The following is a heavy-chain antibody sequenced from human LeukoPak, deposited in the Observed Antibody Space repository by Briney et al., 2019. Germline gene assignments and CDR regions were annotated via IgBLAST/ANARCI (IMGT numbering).Heavy chain of an antibody. CDR1: GFTFSSYA. CDR3: ARDDGSYAFDY. J-gene: IGHJ4*02. Sequence: GGSLRLSCAASGFTFSSYAMHWVRQAPGKGLEWVAVISYDGSNKYYADSVKGRFTISRDNSKNTLYLQMNSLRAEDTAVYYCARDDGSYAFDYWGQGTLVTVSS. CDR2: ISYDGSNK. D-gene: IGHD1-26*01. V-gene: IGHV3-30-3*01.